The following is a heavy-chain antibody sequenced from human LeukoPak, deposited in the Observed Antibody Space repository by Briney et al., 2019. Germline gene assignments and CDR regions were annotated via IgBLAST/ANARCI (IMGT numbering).Heavy chain of an antibody. J-gene: IGHJ4*02. D-gene: IGHD3-3*01. CDR2: ISAYNGNT. CDR3: ARSLWHYDFSGTTYDDR. Sequence: GASVKVSCKASGYTFTSYGISWVRQAPGQGLEWMGWISAYNGNTNYAQKLQGRVTMTTDTSTSTAYMELRSLRSDDTAVYFCARSLWHYDFSGTTYDDRWGQGTLVTVSS. V-gene: IGHV1-18*01. CDR1: GYTFTSYG.